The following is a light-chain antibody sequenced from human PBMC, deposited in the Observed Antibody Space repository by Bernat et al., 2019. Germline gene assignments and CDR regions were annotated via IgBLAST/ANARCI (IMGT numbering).Light chain of an antibody. CDR1: QTISRW. J-gene: IGKJ1*01. Sequence: DIQMTQSPSTLSASVGDRVTITCRANQTISRWLAWYQQKPGTAPKLLIYQASSLENGVPSRFSGRGSATEFTLTISSLQPDDSATYYCQQYHVYPPTFGQGTKVEIK. CDR3: QQYHVYPPT. CDR2: QAS. V-gene: IGKV1-5*03.